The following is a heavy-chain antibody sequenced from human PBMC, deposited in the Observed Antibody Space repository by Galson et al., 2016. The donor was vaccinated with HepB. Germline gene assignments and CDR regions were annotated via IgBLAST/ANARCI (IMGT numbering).Heavy chain of an antibody. D-gene: IGHD3-3*01. CDR3: ARVRAFGVPPRTTYGMDV. CDR2: INPSSGDT. Sequence: VKVSCKASGYSLSGYYIHWVRQTPGHGLQWIGWINPSSGDTNVAQRFQRWVTMTRDTSISTVYMELSRLRSDDTAVYYCARVRAFGVPPRTTYGMDVWGQGTTVTVSS. V-gene: IGHV1-2*04. CDR1: GYSLSGYY. J-gene: IGHJ6*02.